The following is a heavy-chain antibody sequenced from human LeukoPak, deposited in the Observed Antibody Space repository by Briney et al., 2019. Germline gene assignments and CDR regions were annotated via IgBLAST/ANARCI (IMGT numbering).Heavy chain of an antibody. D-gene: IGHD5-18*01. CDR1: GFTFDDYA. Sequence: GGSLGLSCVASGFTFDDYAMHWVRHAPGKGLEWVSGISWNSGSIGYADSVKGRFTISRDNAKNSLYLQMNSLRAEDTALYYCAKDREFRSYGYYFDYWGQGTLVTVSS. V-gene: IGHV3-9*01. CDR2: ISWNSGSI. CDR3: AKDREFRSYGYYFDY. J-gene: IGHJ4*02.